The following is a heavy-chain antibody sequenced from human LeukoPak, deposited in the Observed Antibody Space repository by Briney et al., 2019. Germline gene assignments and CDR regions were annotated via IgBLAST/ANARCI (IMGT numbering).Heavy chain of an antibody. D-gene: IGHD3-10*01. CDR2: ITWDGGST. CDR1: GFTFDDYT. Sequence: GGSLRLSCAASGFTFDDYTMHWVRQAPGKGLEWVALITWDGGSTYYADSVKGRFTISRDNSKNSLYLQMNSLRAEDTALYYCAKGKNTGSYLSHVDYWGQGTLVTVSS. J-gene: IGHJ4*02. V-gene: IGHV3-43*01. CDR3: AKGKNTGSYLSHVDY.